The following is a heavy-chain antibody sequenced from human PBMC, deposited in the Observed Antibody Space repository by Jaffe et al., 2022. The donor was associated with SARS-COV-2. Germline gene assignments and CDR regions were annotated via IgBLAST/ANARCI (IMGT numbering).Heavy chain of an antibody. CDR3: TTYYDFWSGYFY. Sequence: EVQLVESGGGLVKPGGSLRLSCAASGFTFSNAWMSWVRQAPGKGLEWVGRIKSKTDGGTTDYAAPVKGRFTISRDDSKNTLYLQMNSLKTEDTAVYYCTTYYDFWSGYFYWGQGTLVTVSS. D-gene: IGHD3-3*01. J-gene: IGHJ4*02. CDR2: IKSKTDGGTT. CDR1: GFTFSNAW. V-gene: IGHV3-15*01.